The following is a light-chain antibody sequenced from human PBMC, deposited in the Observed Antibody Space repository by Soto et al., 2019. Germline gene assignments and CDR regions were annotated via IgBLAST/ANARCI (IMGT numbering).Light chain of an antibody. CDR1: TGAVTSGYY. CDR3: LLYYGDSWV. V-gene: IGLV7-43*01. CDR2: GTS. Sequence: QAVVTQEPSLTVSPGGTVTLTCASSTGAVTSGYYPNRFQQKPGQAPKSLIYGTSNKHSWTPGRFSGSLLGGKAALTLSGVQPEDEAEYSCLLYYGDSWVFGGGTKLTVL. J-gene: IGLJ3*02.